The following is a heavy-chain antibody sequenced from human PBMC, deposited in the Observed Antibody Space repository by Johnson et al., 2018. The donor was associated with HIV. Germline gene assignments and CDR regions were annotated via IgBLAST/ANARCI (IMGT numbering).Heavy chain of an antibody. Sequence: QMQLVQSGGGVVQPGRSLRLSCAASGFTFSSYAMHWVRQAPGKGLEWVAVISYDGSNKYYADSVTGRFTISRDNSKNTLDLQMNSLRAEDTAVYYCAREGAAAGPTDAFDIWGQGTMVTVSA. CDR2: ISYDGSNK. CDR1: GFTFSSYA. D-gene: IGHD6-13*01. J-gene: IGHJ3*02. CDR3: AREGAAAGPTDAFDI. V-gene: IGHV3-30-3*01.